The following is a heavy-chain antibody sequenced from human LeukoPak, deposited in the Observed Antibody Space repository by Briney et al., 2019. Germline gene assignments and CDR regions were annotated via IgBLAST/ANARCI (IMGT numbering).Heavy chain of an antibody. CDR2: IRSKAYGGTT. CDR1: GFTFGDYA. J-gene: IGHJ3*02. Sequence: PGGSLRLSCTASGFTFGDYAMSWFRQAPGKGLEWVGFIRSKAYGGTTEYAASVKGRFTISRDDSKSIAYLQMNSLKTEDTAVYYCAKGPGLDAFDIWGQGTMVTVSS. V-gene: IGHV3-49*03. CDR3: AKGPGLDAFDI.